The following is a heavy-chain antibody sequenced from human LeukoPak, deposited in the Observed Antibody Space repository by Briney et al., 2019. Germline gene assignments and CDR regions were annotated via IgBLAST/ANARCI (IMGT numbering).Heavy chain of an antibody. D-gene: IGHD3-22*01. CDR1: GGSIGSSYW. Sequence: KPSETLSLTCAVSGGSIGSSYWWTWVRQPPGKGLEWIGAIYYSGSTNYNPSLMSRVTISVDKSKNQFSLKMNSVTAADTAIYFCARGHYDSNGYYSDYFDSWSQGTLVTVSS. CDR3: ARGHYDSNGYYSDYFDS. V-gene: IGHV4-4*02. CDR2: IYYSGST. J-gene: IGHJ4*02.